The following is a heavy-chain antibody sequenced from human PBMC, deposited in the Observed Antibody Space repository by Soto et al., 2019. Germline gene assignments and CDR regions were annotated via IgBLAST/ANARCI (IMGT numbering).Heavy chain of an antibody. J-gene: IGHJ6*02. CDR1: GGTFSSYA. D-gene: IGHD1-1*01. CDR2: IIPIFGTA. V-gene: IGHV1-69*13. Sequence: ASVKVSCKASGGTFSSYAISWVRQAPGQGLEWMGGIIPIFGTANYAQKFQGRVTITADESTSTAYMELSSLRSEDTAVYYCARAGYNWNDGYYYGMDVWGQGTTVTVSS. CDR3: ARAGYNWNDGYYYGMDV.